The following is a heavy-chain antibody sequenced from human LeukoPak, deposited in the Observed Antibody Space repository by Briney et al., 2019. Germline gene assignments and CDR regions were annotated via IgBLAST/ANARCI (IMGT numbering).Heavy chain of an antibody. J-gene: IGHJ5*02. CDR3: ARGSRVVVVPAASFRFDP. CDR1: GGSFSGYY. Sequence: PSETLSLTCAVYGGSFSGYYWSWLRQPPGKGLEWIGEINHSGSTNYNPSLKSRVTISVDTSKNQFSLKLSSVTAADTAMYYCARGSRVVVVPAASFRFDPWGQGTLVTVSS. CDR2: INHSGST. V-gene: IGHV4-34*01. D-gene: IGHD2-2*01.